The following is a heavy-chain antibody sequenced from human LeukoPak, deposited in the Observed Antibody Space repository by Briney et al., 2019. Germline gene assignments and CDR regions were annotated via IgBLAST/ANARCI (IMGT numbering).Heavy chain of an antibody. J-gene: IGHJ3*02. CDR2: INSDGSST. D-gene: IGHD6-13*01. V-gene: IGHV3-74*01. CDR3: ARDWRHRWYDAFDI. CDR1: GFTFSSYW. Sequence: GGSLRLSCAASGFTFSSYWMHWVRQVPGKGLVWVSRINSDGSSTNYADSVKGRFTISRDNAKNSLYLQMNSLRAEDTAVYYCARDWRHRWYDAFDIWGQGTMVTVSS.